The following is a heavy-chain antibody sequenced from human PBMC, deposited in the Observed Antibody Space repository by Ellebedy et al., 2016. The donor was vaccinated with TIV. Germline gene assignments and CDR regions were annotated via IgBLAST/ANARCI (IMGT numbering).Heavy chain of an antibody. Sequence: GGSLRLSXVASGFTFSNRWMTWVRQAPGKGLEWVAAIKPDGSETFYVDSVRGRLTISRDNAKNSLYLQMNSLRGEDTAVYYCAIGLGSYPHWGQGTLVTVSS. V-gene: IGHV3-7*03. CDR3: AIGLGSYPH. CDR1: GFTFSNRW. CDR2: IKPDGSET. D-gene: IGHD1-26*01. J-gene: IGHJ4*02.